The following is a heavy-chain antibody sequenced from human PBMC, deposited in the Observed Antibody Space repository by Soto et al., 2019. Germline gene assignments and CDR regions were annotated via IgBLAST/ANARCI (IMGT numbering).Heavy chain of an antibody. J-gene: IGHJ4*02. CDR3: ARDRRNYYDSSGYVRY. D-gene: IGHD3-22*01. V-gene: IGHV1-18*01. CDR2: IGAHKGNT. Sequence: QVQLVQSGAEVKKSGASVKVSCKASGYTFTRYGISWVRQAPGQGLEWMGWIGAHKGNTNYTQKFQGRITLTTDTSTNTAYMGLRSLTSDDTAVYYCARDRRNYYDSSGYVRYWGQGTLVTVSS. CDR1: GYTFTRYG.